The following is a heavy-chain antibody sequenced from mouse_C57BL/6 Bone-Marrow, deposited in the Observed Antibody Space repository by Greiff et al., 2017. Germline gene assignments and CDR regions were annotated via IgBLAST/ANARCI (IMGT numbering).Heavy chain of an antibody. CDR2: IDPDTGGT. J-gene: IGHJ4*01. CDR3: TRKRSEDY. Sequence: QVQLKQSGAELVRPGASVTLSCKASGYTFTDYEMHWVTQTPVHGLEWIGAIDPDTGGTAYNQKFKGKSILTADKYSSTDYMELRSLTSEDSAVYYGTRKRSEDYWGQGTSVTVSS. D-gene: IGHD1-1*01. CDR1: GYTFTDYE. V-gene: IGHV1-15*01.